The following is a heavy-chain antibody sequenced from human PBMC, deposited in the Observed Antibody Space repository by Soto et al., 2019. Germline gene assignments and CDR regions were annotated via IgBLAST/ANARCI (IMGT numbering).Heavy chain of an antibody. D-gene: IGHD2-21*01. Sequence: AXVKVSCKASRYTFTGSGHRWALHAPGQGLEWMGLISAYNGNTNYAQKLQGRVTMTTDTSTSTAYMELRSLRSEDTAVYYCARDYSLFSGYYYMDVWGKGTTVTVSS. CDR1: RYTFTGSG. V-gene: IGHV1-18*01. CDR2: ISAYNGNT. CDR3: ARDYSLFSGYYYMDV. J-gene: IGHJ6*03.